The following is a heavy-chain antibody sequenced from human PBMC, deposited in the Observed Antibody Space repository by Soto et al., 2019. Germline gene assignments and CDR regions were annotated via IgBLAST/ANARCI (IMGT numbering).Heavy chain of an antibody. J-gene: IGHJ4*02. V-gene: IGHV3-33*01. CDR3: ARDGDTMTTLAQIEY. Sequence: PVGSLRFSCAASGFTFNRYGMHWVRQAPGKGLEWVAVIWYDESNRFYADSVKGRFTISRDNSKNTLYLQMNSLRAEDTAVYYCARDGDTMTTLAQIEYWGQGTLVTVSS. CDR2: IWYDESNR. D-gene: IGHD4-17*01. CDR1: GFTFNRYG.